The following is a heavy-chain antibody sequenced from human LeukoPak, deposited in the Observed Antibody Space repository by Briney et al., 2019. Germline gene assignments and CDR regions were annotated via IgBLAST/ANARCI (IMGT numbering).Heavy chain of an antibody. V-gene: IGHV3-74*01. Sequence: GGSLRLSCAASGFTFSTYWMHWVRQAPGKGLVWVSQINGDESSRTYAASVKGRFTISRDNAKNTLYLQMNSLRAEDMGVYYCARPLDYGLAYDAFDIWGQGTMVTVSS. CDR1: GFTFSTYW. D-gene: IGHD4-17*01. CDR3: ARPLDYGLAYDAFDI. CDR2: INGDESSR. J-gene: IGHJ3*02.